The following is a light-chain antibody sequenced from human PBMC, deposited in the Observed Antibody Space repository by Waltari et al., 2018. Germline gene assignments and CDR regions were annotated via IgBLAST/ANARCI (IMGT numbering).Light chain of an antibody. V-gene: IGLV5-45*03. CDR2: YRSDSDK. J-gene: IGLJ3*02. CDR3: MIWDSSAWV. Sequence: QAVLTHPSSLSASPGASARLPRTLRSGLAVGTYRLYCYQQKPGSPPHYLLRYRSDSDKQQGSGVPSRFSGSKDASANAGILLISGRQSDDEADYYCMIWDSSAWVFGGGTKLTVL. CDR1: SGLAVGTYR.